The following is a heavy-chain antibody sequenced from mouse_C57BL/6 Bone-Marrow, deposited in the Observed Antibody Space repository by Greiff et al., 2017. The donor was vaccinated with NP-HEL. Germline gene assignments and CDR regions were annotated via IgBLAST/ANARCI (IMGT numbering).Heavy chain of an antibody. J-gene: IGHJ3*01. CDR2: ISSGGSST. CDR1: GFTFSSYG. CDR3: ARRFYYGFDY. V-gene: IGHV5-6*01. Sequence: EVQLVESGGDLVKPGGSLKLSCAASGFTFSSYGMSWVRQTPDKRLEWVATISSGGSSTYYPDSVKGRFTISRDNAKNTLYLQMSSVKSEDTAMDYCARRFYYGFDYWGQGTLVTVSA. D-gene: IGHD1-1*01.